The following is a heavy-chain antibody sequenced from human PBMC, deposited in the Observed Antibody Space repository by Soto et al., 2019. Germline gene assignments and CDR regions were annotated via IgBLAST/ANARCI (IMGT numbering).Heavy chain of an antibody. D-gene: IGHD1-26*01. Sequence: QVQLVESGGGVVRPGTSLRLSCEGSGFSFSDYGMNWVRQAPGKGLEWVAVIWYDGSVRRYADSVKGRFTISRDISKNTLYLQMNSLRVEDTAVYFCARGGKWELLLRPWGQGTLVTVSS. V-gene: IGHV3-33*01. CDR2: IWYDGSVR. CDR3: ARGGKWELLLRP. J-gene: IGHJ4*02. CDR1: GFSFSDYG.